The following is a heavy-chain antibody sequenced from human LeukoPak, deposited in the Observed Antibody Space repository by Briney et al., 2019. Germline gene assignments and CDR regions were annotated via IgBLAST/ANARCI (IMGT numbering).Heavy chain of an antibody. CDR2: ISAYNGNT. V-gene: IGHV1-18*01. Sequence: ASVKVSCKASGYTFTSYGISWVRQAPGQGLEWMGWISAYNGNTNYAQKLQGRVTMTTDTSTSTAYMELRSLRSDDTAVYYCARVKRGYHYGSGIKYYFDYWGQGTLVTVSS. D-gene: IGHD3-10*01. J-gene: IGHJ4*02. CDR3: ARVKRGYHYGSGIKYYFDY. CDR1: GYTFTSYG.